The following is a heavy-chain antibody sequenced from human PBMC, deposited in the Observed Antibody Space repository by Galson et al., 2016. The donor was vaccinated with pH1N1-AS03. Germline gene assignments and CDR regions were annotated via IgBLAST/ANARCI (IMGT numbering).Heavy chain of an antibody. CDR2: IIPIFDTP. Sequence: SVKVSCKASGDTFKTYSISWVRQAPGQGLEWMGRIIPIFDTPKYARKFQGRVTITADESTTTAYMELSSLRSEDTAVYYCAITAVADLEFDYWGQGTLVTVSS. V-gene: IGHV1-69*13. D-gene: IGHD6-19*01. CDR1: GDTFKTYS. CDR3: AITAVADLEFDY. J-gene: IGHJ4*02.